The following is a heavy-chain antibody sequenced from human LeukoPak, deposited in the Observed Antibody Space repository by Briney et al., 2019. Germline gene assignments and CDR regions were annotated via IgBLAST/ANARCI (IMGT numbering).Heavy chain of an antibody. V-gene: IGHV3-48*01. CDR3: AREGSGYVIDY. Sequence: GGSLRLSCAASGFTFSSYSMNWVRQAPGKGLEWVSYISSSSTTIYYADSVKGRLTISRDNAKNSLYLQMNSLRAEDTAVYYCAREGSGYVIDYWGQGTLVTVSS. CDR1: GFTFSSYS. CDR2: ISSSSTTI. D-gene: IGHD5-12*01. J-gene: IGHJ4*02.